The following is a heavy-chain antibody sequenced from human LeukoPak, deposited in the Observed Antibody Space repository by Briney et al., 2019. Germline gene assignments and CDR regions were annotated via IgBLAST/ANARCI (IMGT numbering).Heavy chain of an antibody. CDR3: ATLWFGEFPPADF. Sequence: GASVKVSCKASGYTFTTYAMNWVRQAPGQGLEWMGWINTNTGNPTYAQGFTGRFVFSLDTSVSTAYLQINSLKAEGTAVYYCATLWFGEFPPADFWGQGTLVTVSS. CDR1: GYTFTTYA. CDR2: INTNTGNP. J-gene: IGHJ4*02. V-gene: IGHV7-4-1*02. D-gene: IGHD3-10*01.